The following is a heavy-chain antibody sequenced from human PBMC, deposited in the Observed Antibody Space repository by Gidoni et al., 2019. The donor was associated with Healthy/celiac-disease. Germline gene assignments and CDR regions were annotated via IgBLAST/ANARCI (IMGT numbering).Heavy chain of an antibody. J-gene: IGHJ6*02. D-gene: IGHD1-1*01. CDR3: AKDTTVVQLERRGGMDV. CDR2: ISYDGSNK. CDR1: GFTFSSYG. Sequence: QVQLVESGGGVVQPGRSLRLSCAASGFTFSSYGMHWVRQAPGKGLEWVAVISYDGSNKYYADSVKGRFTISRDNSKNTLYLQMNSLRAEDTAVYYCAKDTTVVQLERRGGMDVWGQGTTVTVSS. V-gene: IGHV3-30*18.